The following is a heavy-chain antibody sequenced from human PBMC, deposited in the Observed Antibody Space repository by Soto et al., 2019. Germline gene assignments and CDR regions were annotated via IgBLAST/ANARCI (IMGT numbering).Heavy chain of an antibody. CDR1: GFTFSSYG. CDR2: IWYDGSNK. CDR3: ARATDTTSIAAAGTFEY. D-gene: IGHD6-13*01. Sequence: QVQLVESGGGVVQPGRSLRLSCAASGFTFSSYGMHWVRQAPGKGLEWVAVIWYDGSNKYYADSVKGRFTISRDNSKNPLYLQMNSLRAEDTAVYYCARATDTTSIAAAGTFEYWGQGTLVTVSS. J-gene: IGHJ4*02. V-gene: IGHV3-33*01.